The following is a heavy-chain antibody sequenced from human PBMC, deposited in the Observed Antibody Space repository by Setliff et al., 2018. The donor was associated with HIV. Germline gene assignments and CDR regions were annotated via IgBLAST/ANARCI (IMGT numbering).Heavy chain of an antibody. V-gene: IGHV4-39*01. Sequence: SETLSLTCSVSGVSINRTDHYWGWIRQSPGKSLEWIGSVSQSGSTYYNPSLKSRITISVDRSKNLFSLKLISVTAADQGVYYCARVPVAGANWFDPWGQGTLVTV. D-gene: IGHD2-21*01. CDR1: GVSINRTDHY. CDR2: VSQSGST. CDR3: ARVPVAGANWFDP. J-gene: IGHJ5*02.